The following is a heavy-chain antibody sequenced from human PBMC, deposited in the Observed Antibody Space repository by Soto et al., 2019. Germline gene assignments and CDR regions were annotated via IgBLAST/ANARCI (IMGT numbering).Heavy chain of an antibody. J-gene: IGHJ4*02. Sequence: TLSLTCTVAGCSISSGGYYWSWIRQHRGSGLEWIGYIYYSGSTYYNPSLKSRVTISVDTSKNQFSLKLSSVTAADTAVYYCARAPRGDDCWSGYRLDYWGQGNLVTVSS. D-gene: IGHD3-3*01. CDR3: ARAPRGDDCWSGYRLDY. CDR2: IYYSGST. V-gene: IGHV4-31*03. CDR1: GCSISSGGYY.